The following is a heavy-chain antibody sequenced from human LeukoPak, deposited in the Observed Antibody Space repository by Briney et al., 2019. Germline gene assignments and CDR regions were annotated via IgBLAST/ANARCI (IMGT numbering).Heavy chain of an antibody. CDR2: INPNSGGT. V-gene: IGHV1-2*02. D-gene: IGHD6-13*01. J-gene: IGHJ3*02. CDR3: ARDRRYSSIWLNAFDI. Sequence: ASVKVSCTASGYTFTGYYMHWVRQAPGQGLEWMGWINPNSGGTNYAQKFQGRVTMTRDTSISTAYMELSRLRSDDTAVYYCARDRRYSSIWLNAFDIWGQGTMVTVSS. CDR1: GYTFTGYY.